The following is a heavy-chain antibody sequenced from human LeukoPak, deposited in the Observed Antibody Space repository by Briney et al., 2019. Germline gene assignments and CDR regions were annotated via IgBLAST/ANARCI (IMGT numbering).Heavy chain of an antibody. J-gene: IGHJ4*02. V-gene: IGHV4-59*08. CDR2: IHHSGAA. Sequence: SETLSLTCTVSGASITSYYWSWIRQSPGKGLEWLGYIHHSGAANYNPSLKSRVTISVDTSKNQFSLNLSSVTAADTAVYYCARGSARMVANPLFDYWGQGTLVTVSS. D-gene: IGHD5-12*01. CDR3: ARGSARMVANPLFDY. CDR1: GASITSYY.